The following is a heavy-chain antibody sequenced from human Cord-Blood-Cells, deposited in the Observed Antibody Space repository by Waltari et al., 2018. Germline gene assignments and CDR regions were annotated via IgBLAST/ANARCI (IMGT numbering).Heavy chain of an antibody. D-gene: IGHD6-6*01. Sequence: QVQLQESGPGLVKPSQTLSLTCTVSGGSISSGSYYWSWIRQPAGKGLEWIGYIYTSGSTNYSPTLKSRGTISVDTSKNQFSLKLSSVTAADTAVYYCARGGSSDAFDIWGQGTMVTVSS. CDR1: GGSISSGSYY. CDR2: IYTSGST. J-gene: IGHJ3*02. CDR3: ARGGSSDAFDI. V-gene: IGHV4-61*09.